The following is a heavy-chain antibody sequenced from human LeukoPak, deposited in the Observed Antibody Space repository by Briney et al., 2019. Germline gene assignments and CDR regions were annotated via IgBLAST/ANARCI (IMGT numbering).Heavy chain of an antibody. CDR3: ARDLGYYDSSGYFLAAEYFQH. Sequence: KISCKGSGYSFTSYGISWVRQAPGQGLEWMGWISAYNGNTNYAQKLQGRVTMTTDTSTSTAYMELRSLRSDDTAVYYCARDLGYYDSSGYFLAAEYFQHWGQGTLVTVSS. CDR1: GYSFTSYG. CDR2: ISAYNGNT. D-gene: IGHD3-22*01. V-gene: IGHV1-18*01. J-gene: IGHJ1*01.